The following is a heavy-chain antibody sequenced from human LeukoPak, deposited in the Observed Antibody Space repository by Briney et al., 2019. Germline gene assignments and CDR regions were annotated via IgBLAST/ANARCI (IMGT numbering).Heavy chain of an antibody. Sequence: GGSLRLSCAASGFTFSSYAMHWVRQAPGKGLEWVAVISYDGSNKYYADSVKGRFTISRDNAKNLVYLQMTSLRVEDTATYYCAREGSGYDYWGQGTLVVVSS. V-gene: IGHV3-30-3*01. J-gene: IGHJ4*02. CDR3: AREGSGYDY. D-gene: IGHD2-15*01. CDR2: ISYDGSNK. CDR1: GFTFSSYA.